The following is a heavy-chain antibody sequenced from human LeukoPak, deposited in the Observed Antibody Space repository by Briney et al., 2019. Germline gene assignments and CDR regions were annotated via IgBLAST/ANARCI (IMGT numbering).Heavy chain of an antibody. CDR3: ARDIVVVSAALTYSYNRFDP. CDR1: GGSISSSSYY. J-gene: IGHJ5*01. Sequence: PSETLSLTCTVSGGSISSSSYYWRWIRQPPGKGLEWIGSIYYSGSTYYNPSLKSRVTISVDTSKNQFSLQLSSVTAADTAVYYCARDIVVVSAALTYSYNRFDPWGQGTLVIVSS. D-gene: IGHD2-2*01. V-gene: IGHV4-39*02. CDR2: IYYSGST.